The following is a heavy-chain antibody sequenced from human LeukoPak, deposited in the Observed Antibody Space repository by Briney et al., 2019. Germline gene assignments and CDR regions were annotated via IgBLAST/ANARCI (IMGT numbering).Heavy chain of an antibody. CDR3: ARARDYYGSGSYFFDY. Sequence: PGRSLRLSCAASGFTFSTYGMYWVRQAPGKGLEWAAVIWYDGSNKYYGDSVKGRFTISRDNSKNTLYLQMNSLRAEDTAVYYCARARDYYGSGSYFFDYWGQGTLVTVSS. D-gene: IGHD3-10*01. CDR2: IWYDGSNK. CDR1: GFTFSTYG. J-gene: IGHJ4*02. V-gene: IGHV3-33*01.